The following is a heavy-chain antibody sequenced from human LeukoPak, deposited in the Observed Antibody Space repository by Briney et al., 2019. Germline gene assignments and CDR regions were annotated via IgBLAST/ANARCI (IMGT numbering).Heavy chain of an antibody. J-gene: IGHJ4*02. Sequence: SVKVSCKASGGTFSSYAISWVRQAPGQGLEWMGGIIPIFGTANYAQKFQGRVTITTDESTSTAYMELSSLRSEDTAVYYCAADPGGYGDYDLKFDYWGQGTLVTVSS. V-gene: IGHV1-69*05. CDR1: GGTFSSYA. CDR2: IIPIFGTA. CDR3: AADPGGYGDYDLKFDY. D-gene: IGHD4-17*01.